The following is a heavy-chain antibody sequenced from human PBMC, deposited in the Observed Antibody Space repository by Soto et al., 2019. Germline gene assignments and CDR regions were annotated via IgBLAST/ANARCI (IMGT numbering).Heavy chain of an antibody. J-gene: IGHJ5*02. Sequence: ASVKVACKASGYTFANYGLHWVRQAPGQRLEWIGWINAANGDTKYSPKFQGSVTITRDTSASTAYMELSSLRSEDTAVYYCVRRHVSATGIDWFDPWGQGTLVTVSS. CDR2: INAANGDT. CDR3: VRRHVSATGIDWFDP. V-gene: IGHV1-3*01. CDR1: GYTFANYG. D-gene: IGHD6-13*01.